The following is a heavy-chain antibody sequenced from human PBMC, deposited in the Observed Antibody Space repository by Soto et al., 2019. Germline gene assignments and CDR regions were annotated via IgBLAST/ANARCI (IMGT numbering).Heavy chain of an antibody. CDR3: ARDQATVTTFDYFDY. D-gene: IGHD4-17*01. CDR2: ISSSSSTI. J-gene: IGHJ4*02. CDR1: GFTFSSYS. V-gene: IGHV3-48*04. Sequence: GGSLRLSCAASGFTFSSYSMNWVRQAPGKGLEWVSYISSSSSTIYYADSVKGRFTISRDNAKNSLYLQMNSLRAEDTAVYYCARDQATVTTFDYFDYWGQGTLVTLS.